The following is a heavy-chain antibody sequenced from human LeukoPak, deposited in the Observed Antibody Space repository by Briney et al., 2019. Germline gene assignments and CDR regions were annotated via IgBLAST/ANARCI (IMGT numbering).Heavy chain of an antibody. CDR2: IIPLFGTA. CDR1: GGTFSSFS. V-gene: IGHV1-69*01. CDR3: ARDPPGLSTPCFQH. Sequence: GDSVTDSCKASGGTFSSFSTRWVRQAPGQGVEWMVGIIPLFGTANYAQKFLGRVTIRADESTNTAYMELSSLRSEDTAVYFCARDPPGLSTPCFQHSGQGTVVTVAS. J-gene: IGHJ1*01. D-gene: IGHD2-15*01.